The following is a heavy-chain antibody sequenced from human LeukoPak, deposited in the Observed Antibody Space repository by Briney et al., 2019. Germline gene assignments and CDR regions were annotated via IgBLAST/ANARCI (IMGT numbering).Heavy chain of an antibody. CDR2: IYHSGST. Sequence: SETLSLTCTVSGYSISSGYYWGWIRQPPGKGLGWIGSIYHSGSTYYNPSLKSRVTISVDTSKKQFSLRLSSVTAADTAVYYCARIWPDLWGRGTLVTVSS. CDR3: ARIWPDL. CDR1: GYSISSGYY. V-gene: IGHV4-38-2*02. D-gene: IGHD3-10*01. J-gene: IGHJ2*01.